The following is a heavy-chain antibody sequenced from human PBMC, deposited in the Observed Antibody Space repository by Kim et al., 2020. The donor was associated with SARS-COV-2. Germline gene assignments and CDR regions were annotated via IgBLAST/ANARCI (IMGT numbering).Heavy chain of an antibody. CDR3: AKQRHLYSYGYYFDY. J-gene: IGHJ4*02. CDR2: ITYNGSNK. CDR1: GFTFSSYG. V-gene: IGHV3-30*18. D-gene: IGHD5-18*01. Sequence: GGSLRLSCAASGFTFSSYGMRWVRQAPGKGLEWVADITYNGSNKYYADSVKGRFTISRDNAKNTLYLQMNSLRAEDTAVYYCAKQRHLYSYGYYFDYWGQGTLVTVSS.